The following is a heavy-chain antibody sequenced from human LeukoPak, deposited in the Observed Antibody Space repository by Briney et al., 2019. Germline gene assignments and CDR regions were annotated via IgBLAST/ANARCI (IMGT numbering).Heavy chain of an antibody. V-gene: IGHV1-3*01. J-gene: IGHJ6*02. CDR1: GYTFTSYA. D-gene: IGHD2-21*02. Sequence: ASVKVSCKASGYTFTSYAMHWVRQAPGQRLEWMGWINAGNGNTKHSQKFQGRVTITRDTSASTAYMELSSLRSEDTAVYYCARDGVAYCGGDCYSRGYYYYGIDVWGQGTTVTVSS. CDR3: ARDGVAYCGGDCYSRGYYYYGIDV. CDR2: INAGNGNT.